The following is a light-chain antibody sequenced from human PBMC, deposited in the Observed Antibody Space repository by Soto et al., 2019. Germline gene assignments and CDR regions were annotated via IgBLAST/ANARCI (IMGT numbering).Light chain of an antibody. Sequence: DIQLTQSPSFLSASVGDRVTITCRASQGINIFLAWFQQKPGKAPNLLISAASTLQSGVPSRFSGSGSETEFTLTITSLQPEDSATYYCQELNSYPLTFGGGTRWISN. V-gene: IGKV1-9*01. CDR3: QELNSYPLT. J-gene: IGKJ4*01. CDR2: AAS. CDR1: QGINIF.